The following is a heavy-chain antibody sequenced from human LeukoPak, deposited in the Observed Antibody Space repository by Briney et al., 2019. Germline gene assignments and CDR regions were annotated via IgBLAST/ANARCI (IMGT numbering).Heavy chain of an antibody. CDR2: INAGNGNT. J-gene: IGHJ6*04. CDR1: GYTFTSYA. CDR3: ARDHYYGSGTLYGMDV. Sequence: ASVTVSCKASGYTFTSYAMHWVRQAPGQRLEWKGWINAGNGNTKYSQKFQGRVTITRDTYASTAYMELSSLRSEDTAVYYCARDHYYGSGTLYGMDVWGKGTTVTVSS. V-gene: IGHV1-3*01. D-gene: IGHD3-10*01.